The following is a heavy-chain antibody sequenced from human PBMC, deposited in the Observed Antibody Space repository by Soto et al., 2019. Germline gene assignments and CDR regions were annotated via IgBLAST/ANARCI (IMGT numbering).Heavy chain of an antibody. CDR1: GGSISSGDYY. V-gene: IGHV4-30-4*01. CDR2: IYYSGST. J-gene: IGHJ4*02. D-gene: IGHD3-10*01. Sequence: QVQLQESGPGLVKPSQTLSLTCTVSGGSISSGDYYWSWIRQPPGKGLEWIGYIYYSGSTYYNPSLKSRVTISVDTPKNQFSLKLSSVTAADTAVYYCDRERGDYYYGSGSYSDYWGQGTLVTVSS. CDR3: DRERGDYYYGSGSYSDY.